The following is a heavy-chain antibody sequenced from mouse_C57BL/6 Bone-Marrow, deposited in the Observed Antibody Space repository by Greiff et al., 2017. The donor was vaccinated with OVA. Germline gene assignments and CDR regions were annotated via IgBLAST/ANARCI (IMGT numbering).Heavy chain of an antibody. J-gene: IGHJ2*01. CDR1: GYTFTSYW. CDR3: ARFSIYYDYDEDY. D-gene: IGHD2-4*01. V-gene: IGHV1-55*01. CDR2: IYPGSGST. Sequence: QVQLQQPGAELVKPGASVKMSCKASGYTFTSYWITWVKQRPGQGLEWIGDIYPGSGSTNYNEKFKSKATLTVDTSSSTAYMQLSSLTSEDSAVYDGARFSIYYDYDEDYWGKGTTLTVSS.